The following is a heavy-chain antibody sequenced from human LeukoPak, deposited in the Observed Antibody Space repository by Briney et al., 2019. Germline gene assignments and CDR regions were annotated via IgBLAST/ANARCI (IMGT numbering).Heavy chain of an antibody. CDR2: IWPGGSDT. CDR3: ARRRGYSGDGLGSGRNYFDY. J-gene: IGHJ4*02. V-gene: IGHV5-51*01. CDR1: GYTFTNSW. D-gene: IGHD5-12*01. Sequence: GESLKISCKASGYTFTNSWIGWARQKPGKGLEWMGIIWPGGSDTRYSPSFQGQVTISADKSITTAYLQWSSLKASDTGMYYCARRRGYSGDGLGSGRNYFDYWGQGTLVSVSS.